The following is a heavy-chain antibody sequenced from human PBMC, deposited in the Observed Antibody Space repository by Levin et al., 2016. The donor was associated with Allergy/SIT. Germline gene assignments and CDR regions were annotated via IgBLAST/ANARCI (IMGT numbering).Heavy chain of an antibody. J-gene: IGHJ4*02. CDR2: ISGSGGST. CDR1: GFNFRAHW. CDR3: AKDRGRDEDTMIVVVIMSSLDY. Sequence: GESLKISCIASGFNFRAHWMHWVRQAPGKGLEWVSSISGSGGSTYYADSVKGRFTISRDNSKNTLYLQMSNLRAEDTAVYYCAKDRGRDEDTMIVVVIMSSLDYWGQGTLVTVSS. D-gene: IGHD3-22*01. V-gene: IGHV3-23*01.